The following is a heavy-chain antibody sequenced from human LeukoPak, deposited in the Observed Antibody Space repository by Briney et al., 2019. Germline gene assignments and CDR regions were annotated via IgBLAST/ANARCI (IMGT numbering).Heavy chain of an antibody. CDR3: AKDPHNYGIAVAGRRNWFDP. Sequence: GGSLRLSCAASGFTFSSYGMHWVRQAPGKGLEWVAFIRYDGSNKYYADSVKGRFTISRDNSKNTLYLQMNSLRAEDTAAYYCAKDPHNYGIAVAGRRNWFDPWGQGTLVTVSS. J-gene: IGHJ5*02. CDR1: GFTFSSYG. CDR2: IRYDGSNK. D-gene: IGHD6-19*01. V-gene: IGHV3-30*02.